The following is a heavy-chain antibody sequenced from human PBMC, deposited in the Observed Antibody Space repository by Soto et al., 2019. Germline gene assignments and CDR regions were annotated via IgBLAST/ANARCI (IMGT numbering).Heavy chain of an antibody. D-gene: IGHD1-1*01. Sequence: SVKVSCKASGYTFTSYGISWVRQAPGQGLEWMGWISAYNGNTNYAQKLQGRVTMTTDTSTSTAYMELRSLRSDDTAVYYCASDRNMERPGYGMDVWGQGTTVTVSS. CDR3: ASDRNMERPGYGMDV. J-gene: IGHJ6*02. CDR2: ISAYNGNT. CDR1: GYTFTSYG. V-gene: IGHV1-18*04.